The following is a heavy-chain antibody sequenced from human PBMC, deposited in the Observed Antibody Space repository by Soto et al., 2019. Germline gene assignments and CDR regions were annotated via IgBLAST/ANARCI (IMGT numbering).Heavy chain of an antibody. Sequence: PSETRSLTCTVSGGSISSSSYYWGWIRKPPGKGLEWIGSIYYTGSTYYNPCLKSRVTISVDTSKNQFSLKLSSVTAADTAVYYCARNAVVAAKARYFQHWGQGALVTVSS. CDR3: ARNAVVAAKARYFQH. D-gene: IGHD2-15*01. CDR2: IYYTGST. CDR1: GGSISSSSYY. J-gene: IGHJ1*01. V-gene: IGHV4-39*01.